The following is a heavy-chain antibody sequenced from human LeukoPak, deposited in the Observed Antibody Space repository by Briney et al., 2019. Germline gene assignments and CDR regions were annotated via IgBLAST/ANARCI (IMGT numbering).Heavy chain of an antibody. Sequence: SGGSLRLSCAASGFIFSSYSMNWVRQAPGKGLEWISFIDSSTRTIFYADSVKGRFTISRDNAKNSLFLQMNSLRAEDTAVYYCARYGNGAWLAHYAFDVWGQGTMVTVSS. V-gene: IGHV3-48*04. CDR2: IDSSTRTI. J-gene: IGHJ3*01. D-gene: IGHD6-19*01. CDR1: GFIFSSYS. CDR3: ARYGNGAWLAHYAFDV.